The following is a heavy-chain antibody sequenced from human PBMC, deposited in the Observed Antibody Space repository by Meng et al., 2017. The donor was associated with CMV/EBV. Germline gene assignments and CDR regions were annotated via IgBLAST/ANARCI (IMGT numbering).Heavy chain of an antibody. V-gene: IGHV1-69*02. Sequence: GGTFSSYTSSLVRQAPGQGLEWMGRIIPILGIANYAQKFQGKVTITADKSTSTAYMELSSLRSEDTAVYYCASTGGSGDYGGNLDYWGQGTLVTVSS. CDR2: IIPILGIA. D-gene: IGHD4-23*01. CDR1: GGTFSSYT. J-gene: IGHJ4*02. CDR3: ASTGGSGDYGGNLDY.